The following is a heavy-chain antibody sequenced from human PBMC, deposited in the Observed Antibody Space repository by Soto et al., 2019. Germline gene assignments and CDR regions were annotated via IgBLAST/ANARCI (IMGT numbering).Heavy chain of an antibody. Sequence: GGSLRLSCAASGFTFSGSSMHWVRQAPGKGLEWVANIKQDGSEKYYVDSVKGRFTISRDNAKNSLYLQMNSLRAEDTAVYYCASEDSSSPSFWSQGTLVTVSS. D-gene: IGHD6-6*01. V-gene: IGHV3-7*05. CDR3: ASEDSSSPSF. CDR2: IKQDGSEK. CDR1: GFTFSGSS. J-gene: IGHJ4*02.